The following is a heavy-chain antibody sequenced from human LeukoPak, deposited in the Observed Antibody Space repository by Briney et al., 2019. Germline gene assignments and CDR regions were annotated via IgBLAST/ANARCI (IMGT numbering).Heavy chain of an antibody. CDR2: ISAYNGNT. D-gene: IGHD5-12*01. J-gene: IGHJ4*02. Sequence: ASVKVSCKASGYTFTSYGISWVRQAPGQGLEWMGWISAYNGNTNYAQKLQGRVTMIRDMSTSTVYMELSSLRSEDTAVYYCARLYGGYGSTYYFDYWGQGTLVTVSS. CDR3: ARLYGGYGSTYYFDY. V-gene: IGHV1-18*01. CDR1: GYTFTSYG.